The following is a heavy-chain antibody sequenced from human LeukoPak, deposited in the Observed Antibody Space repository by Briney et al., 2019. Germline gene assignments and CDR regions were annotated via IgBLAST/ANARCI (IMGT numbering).Heavy chain of an antibody. D-gene: IGHD3-22*01. CDR3: ARSRDYYDSSGYDC. V-gene: IGHV3-21*01. CDR1: GFTFSSYS. Sequence: KPGGSLRLSCAASGFTFSSYSMSWVRQAPGKGLEWVSIISSSTSYIYYADSVKGRFTISRDNAKNSLYLQMNTLRAEDTAVYYCARSRDYYDSSGYDCWGRGTLVTVSS. J-gene: IGHJ4*02. CDR2: ISSSTSYI.